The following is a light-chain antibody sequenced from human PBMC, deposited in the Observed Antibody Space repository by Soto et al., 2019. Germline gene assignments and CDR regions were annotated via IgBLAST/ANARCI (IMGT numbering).Light chain of an antibody. CDR3: QQYDNSPLT. CDR1: QSLSRNY. Sequence: EIVLTQSPGTLSLSPGEGATLSCRASQSLSRNYLAWYQHKPDQAPRLLIYTASNRATGVPPRFSGSGSGTDFTLTISRLEPEDFALYYCQQYDNSPLTFGQGTKVEI. CDR2: TAS. V-gene: IGKV3-20*01. J-gene: IGKJ1*01.